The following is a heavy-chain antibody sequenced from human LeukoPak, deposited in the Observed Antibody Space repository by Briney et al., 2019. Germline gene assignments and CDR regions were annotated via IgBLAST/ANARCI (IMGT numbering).Heavy chain of an antibody. Sequence: PGGSLRLSCAASGFTFSSSAIRWVRQAPGKGLEWVAVISYDGSNKYYADSVKGRFTITRDNSKNTLYLQMNSLTAEDTAVYYCARGSPLYDSSGYYHDAFDIWGQGTMVTVSS. CDR3: ARGSPLYDSSGYYHDAFDI. CDR1: GFTFSSSA. D-gene: IGHD3-22*01. V-gene: IGHV3-30*04. J-gene: IGHJ3*02. CDR2: ISYDGSNK.